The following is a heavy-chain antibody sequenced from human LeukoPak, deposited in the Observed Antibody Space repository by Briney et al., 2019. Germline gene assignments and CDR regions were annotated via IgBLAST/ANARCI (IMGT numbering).Heavy chain of an antibody. CDR2: INPSGGST. D-gene: IGHD3-10*01. V-gene: IGHV1-46*01. CDR3: ARDPLLLWFGETRYYFDY. CDR1: GYTFTSYY. J-gene: IGHJ4*02. Sequence: ASVKVSCKASGYTFTSYYMHWVRQAPGQGLEWMGIINPSGGSTSYAQKFQGRVTMTRDMSTSTVYMELSSLRSEDTAVYYCARDPLLLWFGETRYYFDYWGQGTLVTVSS.